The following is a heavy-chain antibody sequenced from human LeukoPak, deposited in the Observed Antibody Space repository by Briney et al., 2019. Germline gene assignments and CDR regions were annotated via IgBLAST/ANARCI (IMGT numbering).Heavy chain of an antibody. CDR2: ISGSGNKT. D-gene: IGHD3-10*01. Sequence: PGGSLRLSCAASGFDFGAYEMSWVRQAPGKGLHWVSIISGSGNKTYDADSVKGRFTISRDNSKNTLYLQMTGLRAEDTAVYYCAKLKRVGIAPFDDWGQGTLVTVSS. CDR1: GFDFGAYE. V-gene: IGHV3-23*01. J-gene: IGHJ4*02. CDR3: AKLKRVGIAPFDD.